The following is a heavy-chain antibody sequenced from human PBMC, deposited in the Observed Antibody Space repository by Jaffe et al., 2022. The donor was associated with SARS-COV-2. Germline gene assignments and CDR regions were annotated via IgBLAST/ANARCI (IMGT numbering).Heavy chain of an antibody. J-gene: IGHJ3*02. V-gene: IGHV4-39*01. CDR3: ARLLQWLVYDAFDI. CDR1: GGSISSSSYY. Sequence: QLQLQESGPGLVKPSETLSLTCTVSGGSISSSSYYWGWIRQPPGKGLEWIGSIYYSGSTYYNPSLKSRVTISVDTSKNQFSLKLSSVTAADTAVYYCARLLQWLVYDAFDIWGQGTMVTVSS. D-gene: IGHD6-19*01. CDR2: IYYSGST.